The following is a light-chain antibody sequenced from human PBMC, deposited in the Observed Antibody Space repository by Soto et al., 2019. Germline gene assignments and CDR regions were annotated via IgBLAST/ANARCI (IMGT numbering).Light chain of an antibody. V-gene: IGKV1-39*01. CDR3: HQGYSTLSVT. CDR1: QSISSY. Sequence: DIQMTQSPSSLSASVGDRVTITCRASQSISSYLNWYQQKPGKAPKLLIYAASSLQSGVPSRFSGSGSGTDFTLTVSSLQPEDFATYYFHQGYSTLSVTFGQGTRLEIK. J-gene: IGKJ5*01. CDR2: AAS.